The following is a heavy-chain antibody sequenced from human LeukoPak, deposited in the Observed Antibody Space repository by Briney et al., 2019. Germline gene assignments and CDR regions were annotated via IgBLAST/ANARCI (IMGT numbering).Heavy chain of an antibody. J-gene: IGHJ4*02. CDR3: ARGVGNYRYYFDS. D-gene: IGHD3-22*01. CDR2: IYSGGNT. Sequence: GGSLRLSCTVSGFTVSSNSWSWVRQAPGKGLEWVSFIYSGGNTHYSDSVKGRFTISRDNSKNTLYLQMNSLRAEDTAVYYCARGVGNYRYYFDSWGQGTLVTVSS. CDR1: GFTVSSNS. V-gene: IGHV3-53*01.